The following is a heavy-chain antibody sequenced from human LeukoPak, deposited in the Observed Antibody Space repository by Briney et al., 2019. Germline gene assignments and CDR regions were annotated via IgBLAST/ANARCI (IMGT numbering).Heavy chain of an antibody. CDR3: ARGVRVGFSSYYFDY. Sequence: KSSDTLSLTCTVSGDSMNGLSWSWIRQSPGKGLEGMAYIYDTGNTNTSPSLKSRVTLSVDTSKKQFSLRLSSVTAADTAVYYCARGVRVGFSSYYFDYWGQGTLVTVSS. D-gene: IGHD6-6*01. CDR2: IYDTGNT. V-gene: IGHV4-59*11. CDR1: GDSMNGLS. J-gene: IGHJ4*02.